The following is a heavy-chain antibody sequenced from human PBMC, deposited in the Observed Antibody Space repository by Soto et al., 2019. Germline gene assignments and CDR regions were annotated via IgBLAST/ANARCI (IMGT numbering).Heavy chain of an antibody. CDR2: VGTKANTYAT. Sequence: GSLRLSCAASGFTFSGSSIHWVRQASGKGLEWVGRVGTKANTYATEYSASVKGRFTISRDDSKSTAYLQMNSLKTEDTAIYFCTRVCTGGTCYFDPWGQGTQVTVSS. CDR1: GFTFSGSS. D-gene: IGHD2-8*02. CDR3: TRVCTGGTCYFDP. V-gene: IGHV3-73*01. J-gene: IGHJ5*02.